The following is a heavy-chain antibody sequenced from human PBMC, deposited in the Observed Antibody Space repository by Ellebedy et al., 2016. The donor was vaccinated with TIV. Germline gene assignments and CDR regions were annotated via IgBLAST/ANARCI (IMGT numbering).Heavy chain of an antibody. J-gene: IGHJ4*02. V-gene: IGHV4-59*08. D-gene: IGHD5-18*01. CDR1: GGSISSYY. CDR2: IYSSGST. Sequence: SETLSLTCTVTGGSISSYYWSWIRQPPGEGLEWIGYIYSSGSTNYNPSLKSRVTISLDMTENQFSLKLSSVTAADTAVFYCARVSYNYGYFDSWGLGTLVTVYS. CDR3: ARVSYNYGYFDS.